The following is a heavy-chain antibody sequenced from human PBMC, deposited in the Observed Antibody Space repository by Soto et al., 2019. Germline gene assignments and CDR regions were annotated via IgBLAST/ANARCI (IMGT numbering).Heavy chain of an antibody. CDR2: ISYSGST. V-gene: IGHV4-30-4*01. Sequence: QVQLQESGPGLVKPSQTLSLTCTVSGVAISSGDYFWSWIRLSPGKGLEWIGFISYSGSTYSNPSLKSRLTMSIDTSKNQFSLMLTSVTAADTAFYYCAGDRRFLQLSYWGQGTLVSVSS. CDR1: GVAISSGDYF. J-gene: IGHJ4*02. CDR3: AGDRRFLQLSY. D-gene: IGHD1-1*01.